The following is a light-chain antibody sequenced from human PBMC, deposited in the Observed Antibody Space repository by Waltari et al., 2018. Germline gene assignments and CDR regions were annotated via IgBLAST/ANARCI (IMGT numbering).Light chain of an antibody. Sequence: DIVMTQSPDCLAVPLGERATINCKSNQSLLFSSNNKNHLAWYQQKTGQPPKLLIYWASTRESGVPDRFSGSGSETDFTLTITSLQTEDVAVYYCQQYYRSPSLTFGGGTKVEIK. V-gene: IGKV4-1*01. CDR3: QQYYRSPSLT. CDR2: WAS. CDR1: QSLLFSSNNKNH. J-gene: IGKJ4*01.